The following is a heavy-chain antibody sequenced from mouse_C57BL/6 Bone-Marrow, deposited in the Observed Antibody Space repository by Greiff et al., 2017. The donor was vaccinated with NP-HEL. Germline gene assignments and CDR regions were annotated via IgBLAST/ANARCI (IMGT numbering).Heavy chain of an antibody. Sequence: QVQLKESGAELVKPGASVKLSCKASGYTFTEYTIHWVKQRSGQGLEWIGWFYPGSGSIKYNEKFKDKATLTADKSSSTVYMELSRLTSEDSAVYFCARHALYYGSSPWWYFDVWGTGTTVTVSS. V-gene: IGHV1-62-2*01. CDR2: FYPGSGSI. CDR1: GYTFTEYT. D-gene: IGHD1-1*01. J-gene: IGHJ1*03. CDR3: ARHALYYGSSPWWYFDV.